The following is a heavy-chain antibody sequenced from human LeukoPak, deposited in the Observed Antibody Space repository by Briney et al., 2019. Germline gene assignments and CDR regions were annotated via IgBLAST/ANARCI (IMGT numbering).Heavy chain of an antibody. CDR2: IYHSGST. Sequence: SGTLSLTCAVSGGSLSSSNWWSWVRQPPGKGLEWIGEIYHSGSTNYNPSLKSRVTISVDKSKNQFSLKLSSVTAADTAVYYCARLPRYGGYDHFDYWGQGILVIVSS. CDR1: GGSLSSSNW. CDR3: ARLPRYGGYDHFDY. V-gene: IGHV4-4*02. D-gene: IGHD5-12*01. J-gene: IGHJ4*02.